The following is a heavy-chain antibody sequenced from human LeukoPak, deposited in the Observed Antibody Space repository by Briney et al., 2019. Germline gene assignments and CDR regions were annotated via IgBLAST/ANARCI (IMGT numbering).Heavy chain of an antibody. D-gene: IGHD2-21*01. CDR2: ISGYHDNP. CDR1: GYTFTNFG. J-gene: IGHJ4*02. CDR3: ARDDSAD. Sequence: ASVKVSCKASGYTFTNFGISWVRQAPGQGLEWMGWISGYHDNPNYAQKLQGRVTLTTDTSTSTAYMELRSLRYDDTAAYYCARDDSADWGQRTLVTVSS. V-gene: IGHV1-18*01.